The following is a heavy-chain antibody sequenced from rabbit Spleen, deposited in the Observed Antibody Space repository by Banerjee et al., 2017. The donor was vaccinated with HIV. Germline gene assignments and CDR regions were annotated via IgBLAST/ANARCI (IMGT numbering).Heavy chain of an antibody. CDR1: GFYFSSSYY. J-gene: IGHJ4*01. V-gene: IGHV1S40*01. CDR3: ARDLAGVIGWNFYL. CDR2: IYADSSGST. Sequence: QSLEESGGDLVKPEGSLTLTCTASGFYFSSSYYMCWVRQAPGKGLEYIACIYADSSGSTVYASWAKGRFTISKTSSTTVTLQMTSLTAADTATYFCARDLAGVIGWNFYLWGPGTLVTVS. D-gene: IGHD4-1*01.